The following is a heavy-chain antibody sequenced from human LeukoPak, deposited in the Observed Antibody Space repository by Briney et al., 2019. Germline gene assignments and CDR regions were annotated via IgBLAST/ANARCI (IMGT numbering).Heavy chain of an antibody. Sequence: PGGSLRLSCAASGFTFSSYWMSWVRQAPGKGLEWVANIKQDGSEKYYVDSVKGRFTISRDNAKNSLYLQMNSLRAEDTAVYYCARSARGGYYYFDYWGQGTLVTVSS. CDR2: IKQDGSEK. D-gene: IGHD5-12*01. V-gene: IGHV3-7*01. CDR1: GFTFSSYW. CDR3: ARSARGGYYYFDY. J-gene: IGHJ4*02.